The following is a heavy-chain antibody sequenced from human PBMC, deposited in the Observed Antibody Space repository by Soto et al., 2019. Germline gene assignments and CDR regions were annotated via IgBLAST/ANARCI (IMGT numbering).Heavy chain of an antibody. CDR2: ISPAGTNQ. V-gene: IGHV3-30-3*01. D-gene: IGHD6-6*01. CDR3: ARENSRISPRLFQH. Sequence: LSLSSVASGFIFSDYAMHWARQSPGKGLEWVALISPAGTNQYYADSAKGRFTISRDNSKNTLYLQMNSLRPEDTGLYYCARENSRISPRLFQHWGHGTLVTVSS. J-gene: IGHJ1*01. CDR1: GFIFSDYA.